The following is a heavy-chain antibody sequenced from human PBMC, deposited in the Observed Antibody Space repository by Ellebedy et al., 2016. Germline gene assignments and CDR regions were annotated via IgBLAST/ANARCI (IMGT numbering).Heavy chain of an antibody. CDR2: IIPIFGTA. V-gene: IGHV1-69*13. D-gene: IGHD7-27*01. Sequence: SVKVSXXASGGTFSSYAISWVRQAPGQGLEWMGGIIPIFGTANYAQKFQGRVTITADGSTSTAYMELSSLRSEDTAVYYCAKDKLGGGSDYWGQGTLVTVSS. J-gene: IGHJ4*02. CDR3: AKDKLGGGSDY. CDR1: GGTFSSYA.